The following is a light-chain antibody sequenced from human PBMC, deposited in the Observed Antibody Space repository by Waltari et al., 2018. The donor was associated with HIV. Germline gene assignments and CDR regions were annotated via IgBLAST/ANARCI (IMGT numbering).Light chain of an antibody. J-gene: IGKJ3*01. CDR2: DAS. Sequence: EIVLTQSPATLAVSPGEGATLSCRASQSISVYLAWYQQKPGQIPILLIYDASARAPGIPPRFSGSGSGTDFTLNISSLQSEDFAIYYCQQYNDWPRLTFGPGTKVDIK. CDR3: QQYNDWPRLT. CDR1: QSISVY. V-gene: IGKV3-15*01.